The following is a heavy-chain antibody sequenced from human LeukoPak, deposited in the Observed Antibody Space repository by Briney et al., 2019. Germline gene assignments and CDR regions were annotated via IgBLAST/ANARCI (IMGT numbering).Heavy chain of an antibody. J-gene: IGHJ4*02. CDR1: GFSFSSYS. D-gene: IGHD3-22*01. CDR2: ISSSSSYI. Sequence: PGGSLRLSCAASGFSFSSYSMNWVRPAPGKGLEWVSSISSSSSYIYYADSVKGRFTISRDNAKNSLYLQMNSLRAEDTAVYYCARVSSDDSSGYYEDYWGQGTLVTVSS. CDR3: ARVSSDDSSGYYEDY. V-gene: IGHV3-21*01.